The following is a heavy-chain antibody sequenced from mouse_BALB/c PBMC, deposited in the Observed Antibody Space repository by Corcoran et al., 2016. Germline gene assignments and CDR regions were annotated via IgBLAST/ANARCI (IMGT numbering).Heavy chain of an antibody. V-gene: IGHV1-22*01. D-gene: IGHD1-1*01. CDR2: IIPNNGGT. CDR3: ARIGITTVVAPFAY. CDR1: GYTFTEYT. Sequence: EVQLQQSGPELVKPGASVQISCQTSGYTFTEYTMHCVKQSHGKSLEWIGGIIPNNGGTSYNQKFKGKATLTVDKSSSTAYMELRSLTSEDSAVYYCARIGITTVVAPFAYWGQGTLVTVSA. J-gene: IGHJ3*01.